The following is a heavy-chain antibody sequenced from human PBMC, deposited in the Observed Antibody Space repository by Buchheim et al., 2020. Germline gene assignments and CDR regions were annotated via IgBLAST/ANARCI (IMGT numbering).Heavy chain of an antibody. CDR3: VGSPYNSAVFDY. D-gene: IGHD6-19*01. V-gene: IGHV3-7*01. J-gene: IGHJ4*02. CDR1: GFTFSRCW. CDR2: INQDGGEK. Sequence: EVQLVETGGGLVQPGESLRLSCAASGFTFSRCWMYWVRQAPGKGLEWVANINQDGGEKHYVDSLKGRFTISRDNAKKSLDLQMNSLRADDTAVYYCVGSPYNSAVFDYWGQGAL.